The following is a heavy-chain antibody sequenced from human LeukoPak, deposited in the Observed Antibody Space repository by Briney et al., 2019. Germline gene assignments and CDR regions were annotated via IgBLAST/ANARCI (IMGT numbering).Heavy chain of an antibody. V-gene: IGHV3-21*01. CDR3: ARDGLERDAFDI. J-gene: IGHJ3*02. Sequence: GGSLRLSCAASGFTFSSYSMNWVRQAPGKGLEWVSSISSSSSYIYYADSVKGRFTISRDNAKNSLYLKMNSLRAEDTAVYYCARDGLERDAFDIWGQGTMVTVSS. CDR1: GFTFSSYS. CDR2: ISSSSSYI. D-gene: IGHD1-1*01.